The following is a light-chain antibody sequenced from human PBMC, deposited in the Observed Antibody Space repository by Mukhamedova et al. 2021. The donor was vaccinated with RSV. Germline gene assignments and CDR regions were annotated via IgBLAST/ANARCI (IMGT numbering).Light chain of an antibody. CDR3: LQDYNYPRT. J-gene: IGKJ1*01. V-gene: IGKV1-6*01. Sequence: WYQRRVHGTAPRLLIYAASTLQTGVPSRFSGSGSGTDLTLTISRRQPEDCATYFCLQDYNYPRTFGQGTKVEI. CDR2: AAS.